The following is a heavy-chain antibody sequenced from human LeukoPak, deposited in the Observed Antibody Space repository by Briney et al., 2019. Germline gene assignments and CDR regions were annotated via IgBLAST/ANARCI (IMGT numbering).Heavy chain of an antibody. CDR3: ARERPDYGDFDY. Sequence: SETLSLTCTVSGGSISSGDYYWSWIRQPPGKGLEWVGYIYYSGSTYYTPSLKSRVTISVDTSKNQFSLKLSSVTAADTAVYYCARERPDYGDFDYWGQGTLVTVSS. J-gene: IGHJ4*02. D-gene: IGHD4-17*01. CDR1: GGSISSGDYY. CDR2: IYYSGST. V-gene: IGHV4-30-4*08.